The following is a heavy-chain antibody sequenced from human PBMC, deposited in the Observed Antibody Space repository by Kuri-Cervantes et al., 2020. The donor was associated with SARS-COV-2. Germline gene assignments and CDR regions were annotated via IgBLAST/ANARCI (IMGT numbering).Heavy chain of an antibody. Sequence: GGSLRLSCKASGGTFSSYAISWVRQAPGQGLEWMGRIIPNLGTANYAQKFQGRVTITADKSTSTAYMELSSLRSEDTAVYYCARWTLGYCSSTSCQLDIWGQGTMVTVSS. CDR2: IIPNLGTA. CDR1: GGTFSSYA. J-gene: IGHJ3*02. D-gene: IGHD2-2*01. V-gene: IGHV1-69*04. CDR3: ARWTLGYCSSTSCQLDI.